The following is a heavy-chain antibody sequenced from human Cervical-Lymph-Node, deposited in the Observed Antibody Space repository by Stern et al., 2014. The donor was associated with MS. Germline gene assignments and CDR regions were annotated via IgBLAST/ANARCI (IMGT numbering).Heavy chain of an antibody. J-gene: IGHJ6*02. CDR2: IKQDGSER. D-gene: IGHD2-15*01. CDR1: GFSLSSYW. Sequence: EVQLVESGGGLVQPGGSLRLSCAVSGFSLSSYWMSWVRQAPGKGPELVATIKQDGSERYYVDSVKGRFTISRDNSKNSVFLQMNSLRVDDTSVYYCARDCGSGSCYQTQYYYGVDVLGQGTTVIVSS. V-gene: IGHV3-7*01. CDR3: ARDCGSGSCYQTQYYYGVDV.